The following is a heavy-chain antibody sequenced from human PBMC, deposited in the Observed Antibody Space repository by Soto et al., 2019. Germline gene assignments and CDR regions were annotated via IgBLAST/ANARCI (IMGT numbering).Heavy chain of an antibody. V-gene: IGHV4-39*01. CDR2: IYYSGST. CDR3: ARRERAAGTDWWFDP. D-gene: IGHD6-13*01. Sequence: PSETLSLTCTVSGGSISSSSFHWGWIRQPPGKGKEWIGSIYYSGSTYYSPSLKSRVTISVDTSKNQFSLKLSSVTAAVTAVYYCARRERAAGTDWWFDPWGQGTLVTVSS. J-gene: IGHJ5*02. CDR1: GGSISSSSFH.